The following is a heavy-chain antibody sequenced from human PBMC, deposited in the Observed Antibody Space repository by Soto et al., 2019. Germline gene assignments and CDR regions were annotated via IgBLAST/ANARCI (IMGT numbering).Heavy chain of an antibody. J-gene: IGHJ4*02. Sequence: XGSLRLSCSASGVTFSNAWMSWVRQAPGKGLEWVGRIKSKTDGGTTDYAAPVKGRFTISRDDSKNTLYLQMNSLKTEDTAVYYCTTGLWFGELLKTDYWGQGTLVTVSS. CDR3: TTGLWFGELLKTDY. CDR1: GVTFSNAW. D-gene: IGHD3-10*01. V-gene: IGHV3-15*01. CDR2: IKSKTDGGTT.